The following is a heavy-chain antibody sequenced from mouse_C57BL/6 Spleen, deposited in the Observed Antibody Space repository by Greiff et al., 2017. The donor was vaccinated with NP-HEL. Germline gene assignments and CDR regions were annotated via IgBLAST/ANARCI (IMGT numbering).Heavy chain of an antibody. D-gene: IGHD1-1*01. CDR3: TTGATVVDWYFDV. CDR1: GFNIKDYY. V-gene: IGHV14-1*01. CDR2: IDPEDGDT. J-gene: IGHJ1*03. Sequence: EVQLQQSGAELVRPGASVKLSCTASGFNIKDYYMHWVKQRPEQGLEWIGRIDPEDGDTEYAPKFQGKATMTADTSSNTAYLQLSSLTSEDTAVYYCTTGATVVDWYFDVWGTGTTVTVSS.